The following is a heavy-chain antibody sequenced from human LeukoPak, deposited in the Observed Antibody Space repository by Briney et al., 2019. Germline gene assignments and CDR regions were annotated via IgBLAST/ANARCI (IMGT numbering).Heavy chain of an antibody. CDR3: ARARDGHINNWFDP. V-gene: IGHV4-59*01. Sequence: SETLSLTCTVSGGSINSYYWSWIRQPPGKGLEWIGYIYYSGSTNYNPSLKSRVTISVDTSKNQFSLKMSSVTAADTAVYYRARARDGHINNWFDPGGQGTLVTVSA. J-gene: IGHJ5*02. D-gene: IGHD5-24*01. CDR2: IYYSGST. CDR1: GGSINSYY.